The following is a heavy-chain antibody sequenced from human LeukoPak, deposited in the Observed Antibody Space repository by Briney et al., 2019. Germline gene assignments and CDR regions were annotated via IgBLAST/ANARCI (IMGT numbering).Heavy chain of an antibody. D-gene: IGHD3-22*01. Sequence: GSLRLSCAASGFTFSSYWMSWVRQAPGKGLEWIGHIYTSGSTNYNPSLKSRVTISVDTSKNQFSLKLSSVTAADTAVYFCARGPYPYDSSGAFDIWGQGTMVTVSS. CDR1: GFTFSSYW. V-gene: IGHV4-4*08. J-gene: IGHJ3*02. CDR3: ARGPYPYDSSGAFDI. CDR2: IYTSGST.